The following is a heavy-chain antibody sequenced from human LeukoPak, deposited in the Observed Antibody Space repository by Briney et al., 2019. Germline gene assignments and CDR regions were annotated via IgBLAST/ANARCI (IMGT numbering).Heavy chain of an antibody. CDR2: ISRSSTNT. Sequence: GGSLRLSCAASGFSFRTYSMNWVRQAPGKGLEWVSSISRSSTNTYYAASLKGRFTISRDNAKNSLYLQMNSLRADDTAVYYCARDGRYCSSTSCYRVYYYYMDVWGKGTTVTVSS. D-gene: IGHD2-2*02. CDR1: GFSFRTYS. V-gene: IGHV3-21*01. J-gene: IGHJ6*03. CDR3: ARDGRYCSSTSCYRVYYYYMDV.